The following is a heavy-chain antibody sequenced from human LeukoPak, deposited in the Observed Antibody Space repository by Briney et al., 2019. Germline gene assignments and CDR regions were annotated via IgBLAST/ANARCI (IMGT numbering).Heavy chain of an antibody. CDR1: GFTFSSYG. D-gene: IGHD5-18*01. CDR2: ISGSGGST. Sequence: GGSLRLSCAASGFTFSSYGMSWVRQAPGKGLEWVSAISGSGGSTYYADSVKGRFTISRDNSKNTLYLQMNSLRAEDAAVYYCAKHPPIQLWLPFDYWGQGTLVTVSS. V-gene: IGHV3-23*01. CDR3: AKHPPIQLWLPFDY. J-gene: IGHJ4*02.